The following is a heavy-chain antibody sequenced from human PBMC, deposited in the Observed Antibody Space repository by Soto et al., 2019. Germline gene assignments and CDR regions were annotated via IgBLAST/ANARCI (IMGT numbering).Heavy chain of an antibody. V-gene: IGHV1-18*01. J-gene: IGHJ5*02. CDR1: GYTFTSYG. Sequence: GASVKVSCKASGYTFTSYGISWVRQAPGQGLEWMGWISAYNGNTNYAQKLQGRVTMTTDTSTSTAYMELRSLRSDDTAVYYCARVEIYDFWSGYVLKNWFDPWGQGTLVTVSS. D-gene: IGHD3-3*01. CDR2: ISAYNGNT. CDR3: ARVEIYDFWSGYVLKNWFDP.